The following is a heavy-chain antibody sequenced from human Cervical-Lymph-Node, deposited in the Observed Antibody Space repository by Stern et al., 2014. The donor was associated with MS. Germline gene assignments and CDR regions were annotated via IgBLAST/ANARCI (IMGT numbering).Heavy chain of an antibody. CDR1: GYTFTDYY. V-gene: IGHV1-2*02. J-gene: IGHJ6*02. CDR3: ARQYYGMDV. D-gene: IGHD4-11*01. Sequence: VQLVESGAELKTPGASVKVSCKASGYTFTDYYMHWVRPAPGQGLEWMGWINHDNGDTDSVQKCQGRVTMTRDTSINTAYMELSRLSSDDAAMYYCARQYYGMDVWGQGTTVTVSS. CDR2: INHDNGDT.